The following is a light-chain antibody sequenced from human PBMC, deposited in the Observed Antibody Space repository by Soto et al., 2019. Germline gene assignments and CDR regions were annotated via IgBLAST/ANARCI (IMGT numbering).Light chain of an antibody. Sequence: DVVMTQSPLSLPVTLGQPASISCRSSQSLAYSDGNTYLSWFQQRPGQSPRRLIYKVSNRDSGVPDRFSGSGSGTDFTLKISRVEAEDVGVYYCMRGTYWPNAFGQGTKLEIK. CDR2: KVS. J-gene: IGKJ2*01. V-gene: IGKV2-30*01. CDR1: QSLAYSDGNTY. CDR3: MRGTYWPNA.